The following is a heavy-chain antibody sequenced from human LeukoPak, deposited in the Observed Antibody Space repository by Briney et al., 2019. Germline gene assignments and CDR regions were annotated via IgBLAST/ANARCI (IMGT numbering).Heavy chain of an antibody. CDR1: GFTFSSYE. D-gene: IGHD3-10*01. J-gene: IGHJ4*02. V-gene: IGHV3-48*03. CDR3: ARESDGSGSYQSQTDGY. Sequence: PGGSLRLSCTASGFTFSSYEMNWVRQAPGKGLEWVSYISSGGRTIFYADSVKGRFTISRDNAKNSLYLQMNSLRAEDTAVYYCARESDGSGSYQSQTDGYWGQGTLVTVSS. CDR2: ISSGGRTI.